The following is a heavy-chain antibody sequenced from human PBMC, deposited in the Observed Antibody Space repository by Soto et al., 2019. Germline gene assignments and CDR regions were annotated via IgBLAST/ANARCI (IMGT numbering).Heavy chain of an antibody. D-gene: IGHD4-4*01. CDR3: ATIGDVTFHY. CDR1: GLAFSTYW. V-gene: IGHV3-7*02. CDR2: TKPDETET. J-gene: IGHJ4*02. Sequence: TGGSLRLSCTTSGLAFSTYWMAWVRQAPGKGLEWVGNTKPDETETYYAGSVEGRFTISRDNAKSSLYLQMDSLRVEDTAVYYCATIGDVTFHYWGQGTPVTVSS.